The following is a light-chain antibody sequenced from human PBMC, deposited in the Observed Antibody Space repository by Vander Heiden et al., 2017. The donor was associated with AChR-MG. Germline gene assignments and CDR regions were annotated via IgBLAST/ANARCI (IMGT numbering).Light chain of an antibody. CDR3: QQYDNLPSFT. J-gene: IGKJ3*01. Sequence: DIQMTQSPSSLSASVGDRVTITCQASQDISNYLNWYQQKPGKAPKLLIYDASNLETGVPSRFSGSGSGPDFTFTISSLQPEDIATYYCQQYDNLPSFTFGHGTKVDIK. CDR1: QDISNY. CDR2: DAS. V-gene: IGKV1-33*01.